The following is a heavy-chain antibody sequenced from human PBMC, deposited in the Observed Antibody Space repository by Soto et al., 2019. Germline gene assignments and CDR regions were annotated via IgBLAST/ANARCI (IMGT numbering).Heavy chain of an antibody. CDR1: GGTFSSYA. CDR2: IIPIFGTA. D-gene: IGHD2-15*01. J-gene: IGHJ6*02. V-gene: IGHV1-69*01. Sequence: QVQLVQSGAEVKKPGSSVKVSCKAPGGTFSSYAISWVRQAPGQGLEWMGGIIPIFGTANYAQKFQGRVTITADESTSTGYMELSSLRSEDTAVYYCARPQGGSSSLDIYYYYYYGMDVWGQGTTVTVSS. CDR3: ARPQGGSSSLDIYYYYYYGMDV.